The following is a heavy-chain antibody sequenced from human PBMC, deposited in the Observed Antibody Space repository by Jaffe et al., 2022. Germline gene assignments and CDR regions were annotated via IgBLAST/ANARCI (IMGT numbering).Heavy chain of an antibody. CDR2: INSDGSST. J-gene: IGHJ6*03. V-gene: IGHV3-74*01. D-gene: IGHD6-13*01. CDR3: AREGYSSSWGPPTYYYMDV. CDR1: GFTFSSYW. Sequence: EVQLVESGGGLVQPGGSLRLSCAASGFTFSSYWMHWVRQAPGKGLVWVSRINSDGSSTSYADSVKGRFTISRDNAKNTLYLQMNSLRAEDTAVYYCAREGYSSSWGPPTYYYMDVWGKGTTVTVSS.